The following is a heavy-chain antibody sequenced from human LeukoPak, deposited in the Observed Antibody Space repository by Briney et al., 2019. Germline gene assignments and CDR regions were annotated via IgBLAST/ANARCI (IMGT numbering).Heavy chain of an antibody. CDR2: IYPGDSDT. D-gene: IGHD6-13*01. CDR1: GXSFTNYW. Sequence: GESLKISCKGSGXSFTNYWIGWVRQMPGKGLEWMGIIYPGDSDTRYSPSFQGQVTISADKSINTAYLQWSSLKASDTAIYYCGRHMQSSSWYPADYWGQGTLVTVSS. CDR3: GRHMQSSSWYPADY. V-gene: IGHV5-51*01. J-gene: IGHJ4*02.